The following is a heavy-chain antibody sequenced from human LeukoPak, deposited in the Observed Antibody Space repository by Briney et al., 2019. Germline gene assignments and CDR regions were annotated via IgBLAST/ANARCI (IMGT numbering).Heavy chain of an antibody. Sequence: GGSPRLSCAASGFTFSSYTMHWVRQAPGKGLEWVAVISYDGSNKYYADSVKGRFTISRDNSKNTLYLQMNSLRAEDTAVYYCARASYGGRAEYFQHWGQGTLVTVSS. CDR1: GFTFSSYT. CDR2: ISYDGSNK. J-gene: IGHJ1*01. V-gene: IGHV3-30*04. D-gene: IGHD4/OR15-4a*01. CDR3: ARASYGGRAEYFQH.